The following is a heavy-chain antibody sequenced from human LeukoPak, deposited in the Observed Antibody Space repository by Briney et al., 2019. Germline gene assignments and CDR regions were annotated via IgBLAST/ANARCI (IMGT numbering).Heavy chain of an antibody. CDR1: GYTFTGYY. CDR3: ARGLNDYDFWSGYFVNWFDP. J-gene: IGHJ5*02. CDR2: INPNSGGT. Sequence: ASVKVSCKASGYTFTGYYMHWVRQAPRQGLEGMGWINPNSGGTNYAQKFQGRVTMTRDTSISTAYMELSRLRSDDTAVYYCARGLNDYDFWSGYFVNWFDPWGQGTLVTVSS. V-gene: IGHV1-2*02. D-gene: IGHD3-3*01.